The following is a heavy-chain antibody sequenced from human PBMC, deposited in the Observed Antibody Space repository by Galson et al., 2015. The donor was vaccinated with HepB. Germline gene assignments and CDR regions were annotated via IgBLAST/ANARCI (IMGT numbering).Heavy chain of an antibody. J-gene: IGHJ4*02. Sequence: LRLSCAASGFTFSSYWMSWVRQAPETGLEWVASIKQDGSEKYYVDSVKGRFTISRDNAKNSLYLQMNSLRAEDTAVYYCARVPDCSSTSCYLSSYFDCWGQGTLVTVSS. D-gene: IGHD2-2*01. V-gene: IGHV3-7*03. CDR1: GFTFSSYW. CDR3: ARVPDCSSTSCYLSSYFDC. CDR2: IKQDGSEK.